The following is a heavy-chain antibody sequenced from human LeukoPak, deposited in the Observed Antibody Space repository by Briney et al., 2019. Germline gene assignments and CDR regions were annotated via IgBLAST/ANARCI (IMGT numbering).Heavy chain of an antibody. CDR2: ISSSSSYI. Sequence: GGSLRLSCAASGFTFSSYSMNWVRQAPGKGLEWVSSISSSSSYIYYADSVKGRFTISRDNAKNSLYLQVNSLRAEDTAVYYCARGPLGVVDYYYYYMDVWGKGTTVTVSS. CDR1: GFTFSSYS. D-gene: IGHD2-15*01. CDR3: ARGPLGVVDYYYYYMDV. V-gene: IGHV3-21*01. J-gene: IGHJ6*03.